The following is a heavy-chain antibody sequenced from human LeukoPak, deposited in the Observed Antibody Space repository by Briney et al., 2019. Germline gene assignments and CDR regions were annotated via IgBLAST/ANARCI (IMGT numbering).Heavy chain of an antibody. CDR1: GFTFSSYS. Sequence: PGGSLRLSCAASGFTFSSYSMNWVRQAPGRGLEWVSSISSSSSYIYYADSVKGRFTISRDNAKNSLYLQMNSLRAEDTAVYYCARDIYYDILTGYPLGYYYYYGMDVWGQGTTVTVSS. CDR3: ARDIYYDILTGYPLGYYYYYGMDV. CDR2: ISSSSSYI. V-gene: IGHV3-21*01. D-gene: IGHD3-9*01. J-gene: IGHJ6*02.